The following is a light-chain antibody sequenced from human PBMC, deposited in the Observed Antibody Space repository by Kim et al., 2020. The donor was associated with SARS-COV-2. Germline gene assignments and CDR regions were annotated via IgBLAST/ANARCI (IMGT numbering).Light chain of an antibody. V-gene: IGLV2-14*01. CDR2: DVS. CDR3: SSYTSSSTPYV. J-gene: IGLJ1*01. Sequence: QSVLTQPASVSGSPGQSITISCTGTSSDVGGYNYVSWYQQHPGKAPKLMIYDVSKRPSGVSNRFSGSKSGNTASLTISGLQAEDEADYYCSSYTSSSTPYVFGTGTKVTVL. CDR1: SSDVGGYNY.